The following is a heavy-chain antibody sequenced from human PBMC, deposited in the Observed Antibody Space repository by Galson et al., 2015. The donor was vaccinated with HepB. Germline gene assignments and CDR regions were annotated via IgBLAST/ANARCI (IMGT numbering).Heavy chain of an antibody. Sequence: SVKVSCKASGYSFSNYGLSWIRQAPGPGLEWLGWFSGYDGSTNYAQKFQGRVTMTADASTGTAYLVLRNLRSDDPAVYYCARDSRLELRLNNYFSYGMDGWGQGRAVTVSS. CDR3: ARDSRLELRLNNYFSYGMDG. J-gene: IGHJ6*02. CDR1: GYSFSNYG. V-gene: IGHV1-18*01. D-gene: IGHD1-7*01. CDR2: FSGYDGST.